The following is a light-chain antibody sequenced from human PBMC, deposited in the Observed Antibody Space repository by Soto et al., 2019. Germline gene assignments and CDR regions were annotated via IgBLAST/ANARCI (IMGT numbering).Light chain of an antibody. J-gene: IGKJ1*01. Sequence: EILMTQSPATLSVSPGERTTLACRASQSVGSNLARYQQKPGQAPRLLIYGASSRATGIPDRFSGSGSGTDFTLTIRRLEPEDFAVYYCQQYGSSYPWTFGQGTKVDIK. V-gene: IGKV3-20*01. CDR2: GAS. CDR1: QSVGSN. CDR3: QQYGSSYPWT.